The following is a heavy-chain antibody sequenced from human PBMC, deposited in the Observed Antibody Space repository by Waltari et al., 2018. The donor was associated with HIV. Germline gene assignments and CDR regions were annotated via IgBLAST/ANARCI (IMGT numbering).Heavy chain of an antibody. V-gene: IGHV1-46*01. CDR1: GYTLTPSD. CDR2: INPNDGTT. D-gene: IGHD3-16*01. Sequence: VQLVQSGAEVKQHGATVKVSCKASGYTLTPSDMLWIRQAPGPGLEWMGIINPNDGTTSYAQKFQGRLSVTTDTSTDTGDMVLSSLTIDDTAVYYCARDWEARGGEAYWGQGSLVTVAS. J-gene: IGHJ4*02. CDR3: ARDWEARGGEAY.